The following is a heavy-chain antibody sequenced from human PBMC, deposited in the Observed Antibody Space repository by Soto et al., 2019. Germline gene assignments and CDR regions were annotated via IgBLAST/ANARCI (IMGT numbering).Heavy chain of an antibody. V-gene: IGHV4-34*01. CDR1: GGSFSGYY. Sequence: SWTLSLTCAVDGGSFSGYYWSWSRQPPGKGLEWIGEINHSGSTNYNPSLKSRVTISVDTSKNQFSLKLSSVTAADTAVYYCARVNRAYCGGDCYSGYFDYWGQGTLVTVSS. CDR2: INHSGST. D-gene: IGHD2-21*02. J-gene: IGHJ4*02. CDR3: ARVNRAYCGGDCYSGYFDY.